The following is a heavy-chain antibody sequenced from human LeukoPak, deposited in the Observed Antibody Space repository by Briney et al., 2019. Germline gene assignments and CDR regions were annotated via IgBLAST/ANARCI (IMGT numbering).Heavy chain of an antibody. CDR1: GGSFSGYY. V-gene: IGHV4-34*01. CDR3: ARVRGYCSSTSCYLEPYYFDY. CDR2: INHSGST. Sequence: SETLSLTCAVYGGSFSGYYWSWIRQPPGKGLEWIGEINHSGSTNYNPSLKSRVTTSVDTSKNQFSLKLSSVTAADTAVYYCARVRGYCSSTSCYLEPYYFDYWGQGTLVTVSS. J-gene: IGHJ4*02. D-gene: IGHD2-2*01.